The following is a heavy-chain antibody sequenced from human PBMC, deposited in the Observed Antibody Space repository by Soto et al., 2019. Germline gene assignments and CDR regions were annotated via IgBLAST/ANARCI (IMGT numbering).Heavy chain of an antibody. V-gene: IGHV5-10-1*01. CDR3: ATPGGAVVTSIFDGFDF. Sequence: GESLKISCQGSGYIFTNYWISWVSQMPGEGLEWMGRIDPSDSFTNYNPSVQGHITISADKSISTAYLQWSSLEASDTAMYYCATPGGAVVTSIFDGFDFWGQGTMVTVSS. CDR1: GYIFTNYW. D-gene: IGHD2-21*02. CDR2: IDPSDSFT. J-gene: IGHJ3*01.